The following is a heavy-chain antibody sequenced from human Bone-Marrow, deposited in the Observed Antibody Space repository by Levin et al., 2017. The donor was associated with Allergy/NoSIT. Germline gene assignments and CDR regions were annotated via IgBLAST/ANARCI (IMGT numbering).Heavy chain of an antibody. CDR1: GGSISSGNYY. D-gene: IGHD2-15*01. Sequence: SETLSLTCSVSGGSISSGNYYWNWIRQHPGKGLEWIGYIQYSGSTYYNPSLKSRVTMSLDTSKNHFSLKLSSVTAADMAVYYCAKGSGGSLGVFVYWGQGTLVTVSS. J-gene: IGHJ4*02. CDR2: IQYSGST. CDR3: AKGSGGSLGVFVY. V-gene: IGHV4-31*03.